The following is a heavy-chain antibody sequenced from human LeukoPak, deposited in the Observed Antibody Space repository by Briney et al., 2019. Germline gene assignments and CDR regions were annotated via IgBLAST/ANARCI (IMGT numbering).Heavy chain of an antibody. CDR2: IYYSGST. CDR3: ASLPNFYGDYVVDWFDP. Sequence: TSGTLSLTCTVSGGSISSYYWSWIRQPPGKGLEWIGYIYYSGSTNYNPSLKSRVTISVDTSKNQFSLKLSSVTAADTAVYYCASLPNFYGDYVVDWFDPWGQGTLVTVSS. J-gene: IGHJ5*02. D-gene: IGHD4-17*01. CDR1: GGSISSYY. V-gene: IGHV4-59*12.